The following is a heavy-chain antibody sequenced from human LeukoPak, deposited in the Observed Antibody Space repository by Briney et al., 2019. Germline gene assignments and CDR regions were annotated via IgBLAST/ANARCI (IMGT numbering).Heavy chain of an antibody. CDR3: ARGRILAGGALYFDY. Sequence: SETLSFTCTFSGTPVTTTNSYWTWIRQPPGRGLEWIGYAHHSGSTNYNPSLKSRVTMSVDTSNNQSSLRLTSVTPADTAVYYCARGRILAGGALYFDYWGQGTLVTVSS. CDR2: AHHSGST. D-gene: IGHD3-16*01. V-gene: IGHV4-61*01. CDR1: GTPVTTTNSY. J-gene: IGHJ4*02.